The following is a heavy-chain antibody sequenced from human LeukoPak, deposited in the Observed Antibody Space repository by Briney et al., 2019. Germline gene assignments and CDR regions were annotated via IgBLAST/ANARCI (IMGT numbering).Heavy chain of an antibody. V-gene: IGHV1-69*13. CDR2: IIPIFGTA. CDR1: GYTFTSYG. D-gene: IGHD3-10*01. J-gene: IGHJ3*02. CDR3: ASPIRITMVRGVPDAFDI. Sequence: ASVKVSCKASGYTFTSYGISWVRQAPGQGLEWMGGIIPIFGTANYAQKFQDRVTITADESTSTAYMELSSLRSEDTAVYYCASPIRITMVRGVPDAFDIWGQGTMVTVSS.